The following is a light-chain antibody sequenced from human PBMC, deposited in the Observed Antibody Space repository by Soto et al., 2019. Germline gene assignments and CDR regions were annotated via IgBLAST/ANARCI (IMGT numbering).Light chain of an antibody. CDR2: GAS. CDR1: QSVRGSS. V-gene: IGKV3-20*01. CDR3: HQYGTSPWT. J-gene: IGKJ1*01. Sequence: EIVLTHSPGTLSLSPGDGTTLSCRASQSVRGSSLAWYQQRPGQAPRPLIYGASARAAGISDRFSGSGSGTDFTLTISRLEPEDFAVYYCHQYGTSPWTFGQGTKV.